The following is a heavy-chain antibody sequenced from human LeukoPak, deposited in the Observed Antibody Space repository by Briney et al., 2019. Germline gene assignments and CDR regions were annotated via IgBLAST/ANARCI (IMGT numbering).Heavy chain of an antibody. Sequence: SETLSLTCTVSGGSISSYYWSWIRQPPGKGLEWIGYIYYSGSTNYNPSLKSRVTISVDTSKNQFSLKLSSVTAADTAVYYRARGFGPVVAATPGWFDPWGQGTLVTVSS. V-gene: IGHV4-59*01. J-gene: IGHJ5*02. CDR2: IYYSGST. CDR3: ARGFGPVVAATPGWFDP. D-gene: IGHD2-15*01. CDR1: GGSISSYY.